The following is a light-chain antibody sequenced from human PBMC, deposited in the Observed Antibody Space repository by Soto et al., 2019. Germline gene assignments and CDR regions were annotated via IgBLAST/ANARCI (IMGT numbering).Light chain of an antibody. CDR2: RNN. J-gene: IGLJ2*01. Sequence: QSVLTQPPSVSATPGQTVTISCSGSSSNIGTYYVYWYQQLPGTAPKVLIYRNNQRPSGVPDRFSGSKSGTSASLAISGLRSEDEADYYCAAWDDSLSGHVVFGGGTKLTVL. CDR3: AAWDDSLSGHVV. V-gene: IGLV1-47*01. CDR1: SSNIGTYY.